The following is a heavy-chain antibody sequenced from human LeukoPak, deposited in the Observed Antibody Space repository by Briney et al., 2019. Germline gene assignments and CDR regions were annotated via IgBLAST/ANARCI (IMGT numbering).Heavy chain of an antibody. J-gene: IGHJ6*03. CDR3: ARYSNYYYYYRDV. Sequence: PGRSLRLSCAASGFTFSSYGMHWVRQAPGKGLEWVAVIWYDGSNKYYADSVKGRFTISRDNSKNTLYLKMNTLRAEDTAVYYCARYSNYYYYYRDVWGKGTPVTVSS. V-gene: IGHV3-33*01. CDR1: GFTFSSYG. CDR2: IWYDGSNK. D-gene: IGHD4-11*01.